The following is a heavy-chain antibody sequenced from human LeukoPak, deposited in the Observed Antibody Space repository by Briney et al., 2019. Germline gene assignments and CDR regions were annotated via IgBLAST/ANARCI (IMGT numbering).Heavy chain of an antibody. Sequence: PSETLSLTCAVYGGSFSGYYWSWIRQPPGKGLEWIGEINHNGSTNYNPSLKSRVTISVDTSKNQFSLKLSSVTAADTAVYYCARVRLLRYFDWLPRGNWFDPWGQGTLVTVSS. V-gene: IGHV4-34*01. CDR1: GGSFSGYY. CDR2: INHNGST. D-gene: IGHD3-9*01. J-gene: IGHJ5*02. CDR3: ARVRLLRYFDWLPRGNWFDP.